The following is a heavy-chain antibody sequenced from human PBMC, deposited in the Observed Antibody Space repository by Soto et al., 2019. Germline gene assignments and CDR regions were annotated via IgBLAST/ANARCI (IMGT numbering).Heavy chain of an antibody. J-gene: IGHJ6*02. CDR1: GGTFSSYA. D-gene: IGHD4-17*01. Sequence: SVKVSCKASGGTFSSYAISWVRQAPGQGLEWMGGIIPIFGTANYAQKFQGRVTITADESTSTAYMELSSLRSEDTAVYYCARERKTVTTYYYYGMDVWGQGTTVTV. V-gene: IGHV1-69*13. CDR3: ARERKTVTTYYYYGMDV. CDR2: IIPIFGTA.